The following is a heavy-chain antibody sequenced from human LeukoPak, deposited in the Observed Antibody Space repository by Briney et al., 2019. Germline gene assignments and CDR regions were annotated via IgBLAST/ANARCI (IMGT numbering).Heavy chain of an antibody. J-gene: IGHJ4*02. Sequence: GRSLRLSCAASGFTFSSYAMHWVRQAPGKGLEGVAVISYDGSNKYYADSVKGRFTISRDNSKNTLYLRMNSLRAEDTAVYYCARGITMVRGGTFYWGQGTLVTVSS. CDR1: GFTFSSYA. V-gene: IGHV3-30*04. CDR2: ISYDGSNK. CDR3: ARGITMVRGGTFY. D-gene: IGHD3-10*01.